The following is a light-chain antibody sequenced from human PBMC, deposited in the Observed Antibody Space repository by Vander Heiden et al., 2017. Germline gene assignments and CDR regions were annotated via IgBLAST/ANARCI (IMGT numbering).Light chain of an antibody. CDR2: RNN. V-gene: IGLV1-47*01. J-gene: IGLJ2*01. CDR1: SPNIGSNY. CDR3: AAWDDSLSGVV. Sequence: QSVLTQPPSASGTPGQRVTISCSGSSPNIGSNYVYWYQQLPGTAPRVLIYRNNPRPSGVPDRFSGSKSGTSASLAISGLRSEDEADYYCAAWDDSLSGVVFGGGTKLTVL.